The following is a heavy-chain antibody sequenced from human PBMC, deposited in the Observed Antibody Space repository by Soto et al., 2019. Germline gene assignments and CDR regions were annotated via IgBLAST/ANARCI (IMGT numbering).Heavy chain of an antibody. D-gene: IGHD3-3*01. V-gene: IGHV3-33*08. CDR3: ARPYYDFWSGYGASHYYGMDV. Sequence: GGSLRLSCGVSGFTVTSNGMHWVRQAPGKGLEWVAVIWYDGSNKYYGVSVKGRFTISRDNSKKTVYLQMSSLRVEDTAVYYCARPYYDFWSGYGASHYYGMDVWGQGTTVTVSS. J-gene: IGHJ6*02. CDR2: IWYDGSNK. CDR1: GFTVTSNG.